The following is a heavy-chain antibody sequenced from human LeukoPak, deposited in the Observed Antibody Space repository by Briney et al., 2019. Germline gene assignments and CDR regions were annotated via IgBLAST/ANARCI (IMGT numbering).Heavy chain of an antibody. J-gene: IGHJ6*01. CDR2: IIPIFGTA. V-gene: IGHV1-69*13. D-gene: IGHD2-21*02. CDR1: GGTFSSYA. CDR3: ASSLAYCGGDCYSPGTARPVAVNHYGMDV. Sequence: SVKVSCKASGGTFSSYAISWVRQAPGQGLEWMGGIIPIFGTANYAQKFQGRVTITADESTSTAYMELSSLRSEDTAVYYCASSLAYCGGDCYSPGTARPVAVNHYGMDVWGQGTTVTVSS.